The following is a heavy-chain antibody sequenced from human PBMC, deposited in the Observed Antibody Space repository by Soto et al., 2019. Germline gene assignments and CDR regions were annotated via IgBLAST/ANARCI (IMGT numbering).Heavy chain of an antibody. D-gene: IGHD2-2*01. J-gene: IGHJ4*02. V-gene: IGHV5-10-1*01. CDR2: IDPSDSYT. CDR3: ARQAHYCSSTSCRDY. CDR1: GYSFTSYW. Sequence: SCKGSGYSFTSYWISWVRQMPGKGLEWMGRIDPSDSYTNYSPSFQGHVTISADKSISTAYLQWSSLKASDTAMYYCARQAHYCSSTSCRDYWGQGTLVTVSS.